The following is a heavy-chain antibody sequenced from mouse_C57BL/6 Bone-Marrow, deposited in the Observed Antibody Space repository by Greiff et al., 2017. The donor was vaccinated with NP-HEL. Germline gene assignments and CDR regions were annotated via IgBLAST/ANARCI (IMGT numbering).Heavy chain of an antibody. V-gene: IGHV2-2*01. Sequence: VQRVESGPGLVQPSQSLSITCTVSGFSLTSYGVHWVRQSPGKGLEWLGVIWSGGSTDYNAAFISRLSISKDNSKSQVFFKMNSLQADDTAIYYCATITTGLNYAMDYWGQGTSVTVSS. CDR2: IWSGGST. J-gene: IGHJ4*01. CDR1: GFSLTSYG. D-gene: IGHD1-2*01. CDR3: ATITTGLNYAMDY.